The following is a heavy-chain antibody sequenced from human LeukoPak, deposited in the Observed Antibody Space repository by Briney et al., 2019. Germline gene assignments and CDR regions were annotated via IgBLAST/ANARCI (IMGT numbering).Heavy chain of an antibody. V-gene: IGHV3-23*01. CDR2: ISGSGGST. CDR1: GFTFSSYA. Sequence: GRSLRLSSAAYGFTFSSYAMSWVRQAPGKGLEWVSAISGSGGSTYYADSVKGRFTISRDNSKNTLYLQMNSLRAKDTAVYYCAKARCSGGSCYFSSLDYWGQGTLVTVSS. D-gene: IGHD2-15*01. CDR3: AKARCSGGSCYFSSLDY. J-gene: IGHJ4*02.